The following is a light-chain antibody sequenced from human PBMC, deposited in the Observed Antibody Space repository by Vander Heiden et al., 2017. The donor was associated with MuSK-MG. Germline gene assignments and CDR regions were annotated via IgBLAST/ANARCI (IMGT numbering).Light chain of an antibody. J-gene: IGKJ2*01. V-gene: IGKV3-11*01. CDR2: DAS. CDR1: QSVSRY. CDR3: QHRTLYT. Sequence: EIVLTQSPATLSLSPGERATLSCRASQSVSRYVAWYQQKPGQAPRLLIYDASNRDNGIQDRFSGSGSGTDFTLTISSLEPEDFEVYYAQHRTLYTFGQGTKLEVK.